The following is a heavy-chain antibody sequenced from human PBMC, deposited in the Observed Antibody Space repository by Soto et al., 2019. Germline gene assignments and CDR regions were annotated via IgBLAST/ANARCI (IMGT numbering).Heavy chain of an antibody. CDR1: GFAVNSNY. V-gene: IGHV3-53*01. CDR2: IFGGGST. CDR3: VRTRSY. D-gene: IGHD6-19*01. Sequence: EVQLVASGGGLIQPGGSLRLSCAASGFAVNSNYMSWVRQAPGKGLEWVSVIFGGGSTYYSDSVKGRFTISRDNSKNTLYLQMNSLRTEDTAVYYCVRTRSYWGQGTLVTVSS. J-gene: IGHJ4*02.